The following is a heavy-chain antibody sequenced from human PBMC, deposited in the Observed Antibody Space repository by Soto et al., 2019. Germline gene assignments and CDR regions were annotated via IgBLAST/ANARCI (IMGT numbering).Heavy chain of an antibody. D-gene: IGHD3-10*01. CDR1: GGSISSSNW. J-gene: IGHJ6*02. CDR2: IYHSGST. Sequence: SETLSLTCAVSGGSISSSNWWSWVRQPPGKGLEWIGEIYHSGSTNYNPSLKSRVTISVDKSKNQFSLKLSSVTAADTAVYYCARDNTMVRGFYGMDVWGQGTTVTVSS. V-gene: IGHV4-4*02. CDR3: ARDNTMVRGFYGMDV.